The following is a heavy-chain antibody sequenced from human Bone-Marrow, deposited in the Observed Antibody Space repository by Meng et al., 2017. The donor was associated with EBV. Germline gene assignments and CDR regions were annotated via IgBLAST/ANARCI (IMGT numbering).Heavy chain of an antibody. CDR2: VDTDTGKS. Sequence: VQSGAELKKPGSSGNVSFKASVYTFTSYAITWVRQALAQRVVGMGWVDTDTGKSTYDLGFTGRFVFSLDTSVNTSYLQISSLKAEDTAVYYCASAPSYCRGGSCYDDYWGQGTLVTVSS. V-gene: IGHV7-4-1*02. D-gene: IGHD2-15*01. CDR3: ASAPSYCRGGSCYDDY. J-gene: IGHJ4*02. CDR1: VYTFTSYA.